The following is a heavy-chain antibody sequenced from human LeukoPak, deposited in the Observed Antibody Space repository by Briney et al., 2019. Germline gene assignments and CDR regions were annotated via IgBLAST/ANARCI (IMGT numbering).Heavy chain of an antibody. V-gene: IGHV4-4*09. Sequence: SETLSLTCTVSGGSISSYYWSWIRQPPGKGLEWIGYIYTSGSTNYNPSLKSRVTISVDTSKNQFSLKLSSVTAAGTAVYYCARRRVDTAMVGFDPWGQGTLVTVSS. CDR2: IYTSGST. CDR1: GGSISSYY. J-gene: IGHJ5*02. CDR3: ARRRVDTAMVGFDP. D-gene: IGHD5-18*01.